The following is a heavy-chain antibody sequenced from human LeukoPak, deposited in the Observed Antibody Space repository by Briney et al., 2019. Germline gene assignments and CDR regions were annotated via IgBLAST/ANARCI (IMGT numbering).Heavy chain of an antibody. CDR2: ISAYNGNT. CDR1: GYTFTTYD. J-gene: IGHJ3*02. CDR3: ARGAVNDAFDI. V-gene: IGHV1-8*01. D-gene: IGHD6-25*01. Sequence: ASVKVSCRASGYTFTTYDINWVRQAPGQGLEWMGWISAYNGNTNYAQKLQGRVTMTRNTSISTAYMELSSLRSEDTAVYYCARGAVNDAFDIWGQGTMVTVSS.